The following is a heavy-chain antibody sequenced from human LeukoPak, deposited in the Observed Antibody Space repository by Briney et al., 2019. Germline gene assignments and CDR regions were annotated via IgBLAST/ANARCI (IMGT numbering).Heavy chain of an antibody. V-gene: IGHV4-34*01. CDR2: INHSGST. J-gene: IGHJ4*02. CDR3: ARKHFDY. Sequence: PSETLSLTCAVYGGSFSGYYWSWIRQPPGKGLEWIGEINHSGSTNYNPSLKSRVTISVDTSKNQFSLKLSSVTAADTAVYYCARKHFDYWGQGTLVTVSS. CDR1: GGSFSGYY.